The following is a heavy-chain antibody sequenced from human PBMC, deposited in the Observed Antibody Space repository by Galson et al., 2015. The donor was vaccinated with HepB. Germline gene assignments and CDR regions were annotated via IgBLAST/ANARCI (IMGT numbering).Heavy chain of an antibody. D-gene: IGHD3-10*01. CDR3: ARGPEASGRYYSGDH. CDR1: GFTFSSHR. CDR2: INAGGSSA. Sequence: SLRLSCAASGFTFSSHRMHWVRQAPGKGLVWVSRINAGGSSASYADSAKGRFTISRDNAKNTLYLQMNSLRPEDTAVYCCARGPEASGRYYSGDHWGQGTLVTVSS. V-gene: IGHV3-74*01. J-gene: IGHJ4*02.